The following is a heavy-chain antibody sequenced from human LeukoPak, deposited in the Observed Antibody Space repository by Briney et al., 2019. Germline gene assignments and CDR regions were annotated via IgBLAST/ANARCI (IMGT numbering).Heavy chain of an antibody. Sequence: SVKVSCKASGGTFSSYAISWVRQAPGQGLEWMGGIIPIFGTANYAQKFQGRVTITADESTSTAYMELSSLRSEDTAVYYCARGLYYDFWSGYPTDYWGQGTLVTVSS. J-gene: IGHJ4*02. CDR1: GGTFSSYA. V-gene: IGHV1-69*13. D-gene: IGHD3-3*01. CDR3: ARGLYYDFWSGYPTDY. CDR2: IIPIFGTA.